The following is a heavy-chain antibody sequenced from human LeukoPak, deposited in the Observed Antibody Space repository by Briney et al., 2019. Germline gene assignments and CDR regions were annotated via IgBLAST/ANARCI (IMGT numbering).Heavy chain of an antibody. CDR1: GYTLTELS. V-gene: IGHV1-24*01. CDR3: ATVGVYSSSWYYFDY. Sequence: ASVKVSCKVSGYTLTELSMHWVRQAPGKGLEWMGGFDPEDGETIYAQKFQSRVTMTEDTSTDTAYMELSSLRSEDTAVYYCATVGVYSSSWYYFDYWGQGTLVTVSS. CDR2: FDPEDGET. D-gene: IGHD6-13*01. J-gene: IGHJ4*02.